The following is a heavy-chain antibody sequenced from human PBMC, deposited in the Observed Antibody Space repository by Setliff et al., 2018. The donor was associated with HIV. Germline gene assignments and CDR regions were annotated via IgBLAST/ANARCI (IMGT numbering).Heavy chain of an antibody. D-gene: IGHD3-3*01. Sequence: ASVKVSCKASGGTFSSYAMNWVRQAPGQGLEWMGWINTNTGNPTYAQGFTGRFVFSLDTSVSTAYLQISSLKAEDTAVYYCARAPHRGFWSGYYDAFDIWGQGTMVTVSS. V-gene: IGHV7-4-1*02. CDR3: ARAPHRGFWSGYYDAFDI. CDR1: GGTFSSYA. CDR2: INTNTGNP. J-gene: IGHJ3*02.